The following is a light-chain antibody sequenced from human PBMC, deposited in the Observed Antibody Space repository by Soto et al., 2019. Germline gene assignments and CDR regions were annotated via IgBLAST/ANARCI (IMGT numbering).Light chain of an antibody. Sequence: DIVMTQSPDSLAVSLGERATINCKSSQSVLYSSNNKNYLAWYQQKPGQPPKLLIYWASTRESGVPDRFSGSVSGRDFTLTISSLQAEDVAVYYCQQYYSPWTFGQGAKVDIK. CDR3: QQYYSPWT. V-gene: IGKV4-1*01. CDR1: QSVLYSSNNKNY. CDR2: WAS. J-gene: IGKJ1*01.